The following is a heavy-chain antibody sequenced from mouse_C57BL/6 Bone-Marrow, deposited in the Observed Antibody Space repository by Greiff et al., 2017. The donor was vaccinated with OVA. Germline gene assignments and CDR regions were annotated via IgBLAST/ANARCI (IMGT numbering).Heavy chain of an antibody. J-gene: IGHJ2*01. CDR3: ARANPYYFDY. CDR1: GFTFSDFY. V-gene: IGHV7-1*01. CDR2: SRNKANDYTT. D-gene: IGHD4-1*01. Sequence: EVQLVESGGGLVQSGRSLRLSCATSGFTFSDFYMEWVRQAPGKGLEWIAASRNKANDYTTEYSASVKGRFIVSRDTSQSILYLQMNALRAEDTAIYYCARANPYYFDYWGQGTTLTVSS.